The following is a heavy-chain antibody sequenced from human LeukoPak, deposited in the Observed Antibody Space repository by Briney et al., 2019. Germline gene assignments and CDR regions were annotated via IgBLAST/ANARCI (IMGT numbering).Heavy chain of an antibody. V-gene: IGHV3-9*01. CDR1: GFTFDDYA. CDR2: ISWNSGSI. CDR3: TRRFDY. J-gene: IGHJ4*02. Sequence: AGRSLRLSCAASGFTFDDYAMHWVRQAPGKGLEWVSGISWNSGSIGYADSVKGRFTISRDNAKNSLYLQMNSLRTEDTAVYYCTRRFDYWGQGTLVTVSS.